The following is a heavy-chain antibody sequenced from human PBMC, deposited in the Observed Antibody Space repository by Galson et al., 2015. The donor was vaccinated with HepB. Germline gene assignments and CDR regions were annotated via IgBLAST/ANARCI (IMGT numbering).Heavy chain of an antibody. Sequence: SLRLSCAASGFTFSSYWMSWVRQAPGKGLEWVTNIKQDGSEKYYVDSVKGRFTISRDNAKNSLYLQMNSLRAEDTAVYYCARDGSSWDFDYWGQGTLVTVSS. D-gene: IGHD6-13*01. CDR3: ARDGSSWDFDY. CDR2: IKQDGSEK. V-gene: IGHV3-7*03. CDR1: GFTFSSYW. J-gene: IGHJ4*02.